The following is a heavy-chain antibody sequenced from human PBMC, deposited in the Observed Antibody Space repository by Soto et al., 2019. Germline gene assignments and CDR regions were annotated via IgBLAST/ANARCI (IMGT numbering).Heavy chain of an antibody. D-gene: IGHD2-21*02. V-gene: IGHV4-59*01. CDR3: ARTVVVTATGALGWFDP. CDR1: GGSISSYY. CDR2: ISYSGNT. Sequence: PSETLSLTFTVSGGSISSYYWSWIRQPPGKGLEWIGYISYSGNTNYNPSLKRRVTMSVDTSKNQFSLKLSSVTAADTAVYYCARTVVVTATGALGWFDPWGQGTLVTVSS. J-gene: IGHJ5*02.